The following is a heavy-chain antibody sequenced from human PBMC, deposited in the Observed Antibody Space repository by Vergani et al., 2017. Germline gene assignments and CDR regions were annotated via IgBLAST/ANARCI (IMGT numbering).Heavy chain of an antibody. Sequence: EVQLLESGGGLVQPGGSRRLSCAGAGFTFDTYTMAYVRQAPGKGLDWVATISSGGGHIFYADSVKGRFTISRDNSKNTLFLQMNSLKDEDTAVYYCTTLWGLYYLHGEYFQLWGRGTLVCVSS. CDR2: ISSGGGHI. CDR3: TTLWGLYYLHGEYFQL. V-gene: IGHV3-23*01. CDR1: GFTFDTYT. J-gene: IGHJ1*01. D-gene: IGHD3-10*01.